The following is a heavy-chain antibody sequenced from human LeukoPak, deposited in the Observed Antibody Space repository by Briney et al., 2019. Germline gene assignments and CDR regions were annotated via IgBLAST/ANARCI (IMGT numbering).Heavy chain of an antibody. D-gene: IGHD6-19*01. CDR2: ISAYNGNT. J-gene: IGHJ6*02. CDR3: AREGIAVAGTVFYYYYGMDV. CDR1: GYTFTSYG. V-gene: IGHV1-18*01. Sequence: GASVKVSCKASGYTFTSYGISWVRQAPGQGLEWMGWISAYNGNTNYAQKLQGRVTMTTDTSTSTAYMELRSLRFDDTAVYYCAREGIAVAGTVFYYYYGMDVWGQGTTVTVSS.